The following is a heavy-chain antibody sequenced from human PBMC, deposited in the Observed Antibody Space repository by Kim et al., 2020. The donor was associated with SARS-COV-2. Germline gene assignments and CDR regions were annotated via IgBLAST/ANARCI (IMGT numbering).Heavy chain of an antibody. CDR1: GYIFTTYW. CDR2: IDPSDSYT. D-gene: IGHD6-6*01. V-gene: IGHV5-10-1*01. Sequence: GESLKISCKASGYIFTTYWITWVRQMPGKGLEWMGRIDPSDSYTNYSPSFQGHVTISADKSISTAYLQWSSLKASDTAKYYCARQEGGSSIWFDPRGQGTLVTVSS. J-gene: IGHJ5*02. CDR3: ARQEGGSSIWFDP.